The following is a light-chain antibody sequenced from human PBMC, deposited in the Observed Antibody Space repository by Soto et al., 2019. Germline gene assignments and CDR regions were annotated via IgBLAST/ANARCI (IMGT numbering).Light chain of an antibody. V-gene: IGLV2-14*01. CDR2: DVS. J-gene: IGLJ3*02. Sequence: QSVLTQPASVSGSPGQSITISCTGTSSDVGGYNYVSWYQQHPGKAPKLMIYDVSNRPSGVSNRFSGSKSGNTASLTISGLQGEDGADYSGRPYTSRSVGVFGGGTKPPVL. CDR1: SSDVGGYNY. CDR3: RPYTSRSVGV.